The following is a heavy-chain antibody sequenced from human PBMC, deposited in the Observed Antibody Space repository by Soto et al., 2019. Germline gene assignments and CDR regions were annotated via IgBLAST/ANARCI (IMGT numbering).Heavy chain of an antibody. CDR2: INHSGST. D-gene: IGHD1-7*01. CDR3: ARTRGPRAYNWHYQGRYYFDY. J-gene: IGHJ4*02. V-gene: IGHV4-34*01. CDR1: GGSFSGYY. Sequence: SETLSLTCAVYGGSFSGYYWSWIRQPPGKGLEWIGEINHSGSTNYNPSLKSRVTISVDTSKNQFSLKLSSVTAADTAVYYCARTRGPRAYNWHYQGRYYFDYWGQGPLVTVSS.